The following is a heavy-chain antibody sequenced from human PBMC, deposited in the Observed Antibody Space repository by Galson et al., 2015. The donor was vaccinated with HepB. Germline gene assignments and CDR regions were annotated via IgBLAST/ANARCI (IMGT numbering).Heavy chain of an antibody. CDR2: TYYRSTWYN. Sequence: CTISWDSVASYSAAWNWIRQSPSRGLERLWRTYYRSTWYNDYAVSVKSRMTINSDTSKNQFSLQVNSVTRDDAAIYYCTRGHRGDEGFGIWGPGTMVIVSS. CDR3: TRGHRGDEGFGI. CDR1: WDSVASYSAA. J-gene: IGHJ3*02. V-gene: IGHV6-1*01. D-gene: IGHD3-16*01.